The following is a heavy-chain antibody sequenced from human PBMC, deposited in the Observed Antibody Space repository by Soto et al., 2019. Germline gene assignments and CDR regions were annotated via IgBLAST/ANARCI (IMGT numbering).Heavy chain of an antibody. D-gene: IGHD6-13*01. CDR3: AKDRPVSIAAAGTALDY. CDR1: GFTFSSYG. J-gene: IGHJ4*02. V-gene: IGHV3-30*18. CDR2: ISYDGSNK. Sequence: HPGGSLRLSCAASGFTFSSYGMHWVRQAPGKGLEWVAVISYDGSNKYYADSVKGRFTISRDNSKNTLYLQMNSLRAEDTAVYYCAKDRPVSIAAAGTALDYWGKGTLVTVDS.